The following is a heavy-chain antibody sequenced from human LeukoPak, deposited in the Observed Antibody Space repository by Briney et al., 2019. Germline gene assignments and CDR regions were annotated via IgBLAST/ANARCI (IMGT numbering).Heavy chain of an antibody. CDR2: ITSGSSTI. Sequence: PGGSLRLSCAASGFNFRAYLMSWARQAPGKGLEWVSYITSGSSTIYYADSVKGRFTISRDNAKNSLYLQMNSLRAEDTAVYYCAREKGAYYDFGGGGKGTTVTVSS. CDR1: GFNFRAYL. D-gene: IGHD3-3*01. CDR3: AREKGAYYDFGG. V-gene: IGHV3-48*04. J-gene: IGHJ6*04.